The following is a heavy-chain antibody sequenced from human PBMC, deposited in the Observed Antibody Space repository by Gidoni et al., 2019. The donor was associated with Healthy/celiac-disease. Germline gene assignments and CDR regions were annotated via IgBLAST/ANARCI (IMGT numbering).Heavy chain of an antibody. V-gene: IGHV3-23*01. D-gene: IGHD3-9*01. Sequence: EVQLLESGGSLVQPGGSLRRSWAASGFPFSSYAMSWVRQAPGKGLEWVSAISGSGGSTYYADSVKGRFTISRDNSKNTLYLQMNSLRAEDTAVYYCAKEFRRYDILTGVDYWGQGTLVTVSS. CDR3: AKEFRRYDILTGVDY. J-gene: IGHJ4*02. CDR1: GFPFSSYA. CDR2: ISGSGGST.